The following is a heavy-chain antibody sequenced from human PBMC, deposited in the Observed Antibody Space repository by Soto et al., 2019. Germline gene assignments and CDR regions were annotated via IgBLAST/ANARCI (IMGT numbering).Heavy chain of an antibody. J-gene: IGHJ1*01. Sequence: QVQLVESGGGVVQPGRSLRLSCAASGFTFSSYGMHWVRQAPGKGLEWVAVIWYDGSNKYYADSVKGRFTISRDNSKNTLYLQMNSLRAEDTAVYHCAHEQQLVFLHWGQGTLVTVSS. CDR3: AHEQQLVFLH. V-gene: IGHV3-33*06. CDR2: IWYDGSNK. CDR1: GFTFSSYG. D-gene: IGHD6-13*01.